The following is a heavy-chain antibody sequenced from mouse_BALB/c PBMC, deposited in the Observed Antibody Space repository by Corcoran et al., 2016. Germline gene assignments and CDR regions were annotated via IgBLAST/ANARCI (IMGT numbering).Heavy chain of an antibody. V-gene: IGHV1S12*01. Sequence: QVQLQQSGPELVKPGASVKISCKASGYTFTSYYIHWVKQRPGQGLEWIGYIYPRDGSTNYNEKFKGKATLTADTSSSKAYMQLSSLTSEDSAVYFCSRSGRYDDFVYWGQGTTLTVSA. CDR3: SRSGRYDDFVY. CDR2: IYPRDGST. D-gene: IGHD2-14*01. CDR1: GYTFTSYY. J-gene: IGHJ2*01.